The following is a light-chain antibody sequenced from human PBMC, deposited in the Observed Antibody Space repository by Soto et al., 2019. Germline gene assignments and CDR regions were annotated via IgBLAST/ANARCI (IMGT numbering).Light chain of an antibody. J-gene: IGKJ2*01. Sequence: AIRMTQSPSSFSASTGDRVTITCRASQGISSYLAWYQQKPGKAPKLLVYAASTLQYGVPSRFSGSGSGTDFTLTSSCLQSEYFATYFCQQYYTYPQTFGQGTKLEIK. CDR3: QQYYTYPQT. CDR2: AAS. V-gene: IGKV1-8*01. CDR1: QGISSY.